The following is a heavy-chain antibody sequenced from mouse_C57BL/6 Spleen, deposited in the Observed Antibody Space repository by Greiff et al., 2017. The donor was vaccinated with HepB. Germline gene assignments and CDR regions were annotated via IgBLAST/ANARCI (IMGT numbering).Heavy chain of an antibody. D-gene: IGHD3-3*01. CDR3: AREGGTEIYFDY. Sequence: VQLQQPGAELVRPGSSVKLSCKASGYTFTSYWMHWVKQRPIQGLEWIGNIYPSYSETHYNQKFKDKATLTVYKSSSTAYMQLSSLTSEDSAVYYCAREGGTEIYFDYGGQGTTLTVSS. V-gene: IGHV1-52*01. J-gene: IGHJ2*01. CDR2: IYPSYSET. CDR1: GYTFTSYW.